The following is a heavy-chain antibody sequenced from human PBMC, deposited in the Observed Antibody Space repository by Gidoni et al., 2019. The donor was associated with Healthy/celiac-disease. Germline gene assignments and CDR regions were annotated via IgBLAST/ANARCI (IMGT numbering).Heavy chain of an antibody. D-gene: IGHD2-15*01. J-gene: IGHJ4*02. CDR1: VFTFSSNA. CDR3: AKMVGTLSRYGYFDY. Sequence: EVQLLVSGGGLVQPGGSLRLSCSASVFTFSSNAMSWVRQAPGKGLEWVSAISGSGGRTYYADSVKGRFTISRDNSKNTLYLQMNSLRAEDTAVYYCAKMVGTLSRYGYFDYWGQGTLVTVSS. V-gene: IGHV3-23*01. CDR2: ISGSGGRT.